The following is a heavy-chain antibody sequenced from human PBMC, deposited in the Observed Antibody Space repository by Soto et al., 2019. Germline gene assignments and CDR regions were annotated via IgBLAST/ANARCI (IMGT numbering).Heavy chain of an antibody. Sequence: SSETLSLTCAVSGGSISSSNWWSWVRQPPGKGLEWIGEIYHSGSTNYNPSLKSRVTISVDKSKNQFSLKLSSVTAADTAVYYCARDPGWAVGAAQRSAFDIWGQGTMVTVSS. J-gene: IGHJ3*02. V-gene: IGHV4-4*02. CDR1: GGSISSSNW. CDR3: ARDPGWAVGAAQRSAFDI. D-gene: IGHD2-15*01. CDR2: IYHSGST.